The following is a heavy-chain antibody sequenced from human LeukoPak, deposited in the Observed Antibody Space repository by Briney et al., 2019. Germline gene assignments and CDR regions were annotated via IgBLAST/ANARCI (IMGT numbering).Heavy chain of an antibody. Sequence: ASVKVSCKASGYTFTSYAMNWVRQAPGQGLEWMGWMNPNSGITGYAQKFQGRVTISRNTSISTAYMELSSLRSEDTAVYYCAREDYYDSGSNDYWGQGTLVTVSS. J-gene: IGHJ4*02. CDR3: AREDYYDSGSNDY. CDR1: GYTFTSYA. V-gene: IGHV1-8*03. D-gene: IGHD3-22*01. CDR2: MNPNSGIT.